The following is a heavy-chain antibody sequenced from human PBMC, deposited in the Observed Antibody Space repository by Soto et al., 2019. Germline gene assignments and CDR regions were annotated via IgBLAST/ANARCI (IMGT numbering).Heavy chain of an antibody. CDR2: ASGSGGDT. CDR3: ARGRFTNPGVYMDV. Sequence: QLLESGGDLVQPGGSLRLSCAASGFTFSSYGMSWVRQAPGKGLESVSSASGSGGDTYYADSVKGRFTISRDNSKNTLYLQMNSLTAADTAVYYCARGRFTNPGVYMDVWGRGTTVAVSS. J-gene: IGHJ6*03. D-gene: IGHD1-1*01. V-gene: IGHV3-23*01. CDR1: GFTFSSYG.